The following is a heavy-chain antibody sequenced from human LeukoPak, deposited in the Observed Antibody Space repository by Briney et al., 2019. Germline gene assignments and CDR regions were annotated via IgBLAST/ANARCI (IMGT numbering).Heavy chain of an antibody. Sequence: GGSLRLSCAASGFTFSSYWMTWVRQAPGKGLEWVANIRAGGSGKMYVDSVKGRFTISRDNSKNTLYLQMNSLRAEDTAVYYCASGTYYYDSSGFSDYWGQGTLVTVSS. CDR3: ASGTYYYDSSGFSDY. V-gene: IGHV3-7*03. J-gene: IGHJ4*02. CDR1: GFTFSSYW. CDR2: IRAGGSGK. D-gene: IGHD3-22*01.